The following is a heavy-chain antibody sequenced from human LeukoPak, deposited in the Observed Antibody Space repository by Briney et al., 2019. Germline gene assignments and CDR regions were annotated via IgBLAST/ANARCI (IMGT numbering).Heavy chain of an antibody. CDR2: ISGSGDST. CDR3: ARAPGSYYFDY. CDR1: GFTFRNYA. J-gene: IGHJ4*02. V-gene: IGHV3-23*01. D-gene: IGHD3-10*01. Sequence: PGGSLSLSCAASGFTFRNYAMRWVRQAPGKGLEWVSAISGSGDSTYYADSVRGRFTISRDNSKNTLYLQMNSLRAEDTAVYYCARAPGSYYFDYWGQGTLVTVSS.